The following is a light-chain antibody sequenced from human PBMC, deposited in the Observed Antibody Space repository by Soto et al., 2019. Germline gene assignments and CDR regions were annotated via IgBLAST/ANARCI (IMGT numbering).Light chain of an antibody. Sequence: QSALTQPASVSASPGQSITISCTGTSSDVGSYSLLSWYQQHPGKAPKLMIYEGSKRPSGVSNRFSGSKSGNTASLTISGLQAEDEADYYCCSYATGSTYVFGTGTKVTVL. V-gene: IGLV2-23*01. CDR2: EGS. J-gene: IGLJ1*01. CDR1: SSDVGSYSL. CDR3: CSYATGSTYV.